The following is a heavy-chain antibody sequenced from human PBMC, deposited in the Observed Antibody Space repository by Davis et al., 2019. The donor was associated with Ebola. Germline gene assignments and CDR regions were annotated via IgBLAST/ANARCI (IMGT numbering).Heavy chain of an antibody. V-gene: IGHV3-23*01. CDR3: AKPRGHYSNYHALDY. CDR1: GFTLRSYA. CDR2: SSGSGGST. J-gene: IGHJ4*02. D-gene: IGHD4-11*01. Sequence: GESPKPPRASPGFTLRSYAMSWVRQAPGNGLEWVSASSGSGGSTYYADPVKGRFTISRDNSKNTLYLQMNSLRAEDTAVYYCAKPRGHYSNYHALDYWGQGTLVTVSS.